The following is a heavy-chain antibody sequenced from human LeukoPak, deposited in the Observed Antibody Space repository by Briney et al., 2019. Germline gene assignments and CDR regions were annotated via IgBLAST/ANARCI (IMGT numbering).Heavy chain of an antibody. CDR3: ARSEGSRALPKTWFDP. J-gene: IGHJ5*02. Sequence: ASVKASGKASGYTFTGYYMHWVRRAPGHGLEWMGGINPYVGGTNYAQKFQGRVTMTRDTSISTAYMELSRLRSDDTAVYYCARSEGSRALPKTWFDPWGQGTLVTVSS. CDR2: INPYVGGT. V-gene: IGHV1-2*02. D-gene: IGHD5/OR15-5a*01. CDR1: GYTFTGYY.